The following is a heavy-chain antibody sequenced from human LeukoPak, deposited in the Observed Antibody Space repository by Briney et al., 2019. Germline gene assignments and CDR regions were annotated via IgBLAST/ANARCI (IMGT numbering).Heavy chain of an antibody. CDR1: GFILNSYG. CDR2: IWFDGKDQ. V-gene: IGHV3-33*03. Sequence: GGSLRLSCAASGFILNSYGMHWVRQAPGKGLEWVADIWFDGKDQHFADSVRGRFAISRDNSKNTVYLQINSLRAEDTAVYYCAKDRRYNRGQYDTSDSSRRGLYYGMDVWGQGTTVTVSS. J-gene: IGHJ6*02. CDR3: AKDRRYNRGQYDTSDSSRRGLYYGMDV. D-gene: IGHD5-24*01.